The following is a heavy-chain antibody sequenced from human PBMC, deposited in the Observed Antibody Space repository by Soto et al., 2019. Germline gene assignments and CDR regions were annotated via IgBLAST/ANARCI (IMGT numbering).Heavy chain of an antibody. V-gene: IGHV1-18*01. J-gene: IGHJ4*02. CDR1: GYTFTSYG. Sequence: QVQLVQSGAEVKKPGASVKVSCKASGYTFTSYGISWVRQAPGQGLAWMGWISAYNGNTNYAQKLQGRIPMTTDTSTSTAYMELRSLRSDDPAVYYCARDSLIRFLEWRPAIDYWGQGTLVTVSS. CDR2: ISAYNGNT. D-gene: IGHD3-3*01. CDR3: ARDSLIRFLEWRPAIDY.